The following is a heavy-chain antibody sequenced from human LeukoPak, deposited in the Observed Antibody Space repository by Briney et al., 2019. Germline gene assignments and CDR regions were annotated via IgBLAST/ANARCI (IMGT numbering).Heavy chain of an antibody. CDR3: ARGSARWFDP. CDR2: ISSSSSYM. J-gene: IGHJ5*02. Sequence: SGGSLRLSCAASGFTFSSNTMNWVRQAPGKGLEWVSSISSSSSYMKYADSVRGRFTISRDNAKNSLYLQMNSLRAEDTAVYYCARGSARWFDPWGQGTLVTVSS. V-gene: IGHV3-21*04. CDR1: GFTFSSNT.